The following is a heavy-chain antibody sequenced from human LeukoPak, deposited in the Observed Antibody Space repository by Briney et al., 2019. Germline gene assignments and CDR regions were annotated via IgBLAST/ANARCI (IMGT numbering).Heavy chain of an antibody. CDR3: ARDGRGWEPPYYYYMDV. D-gene: IGHD1-26*01. CDR2: IYTSGST. Sequence: NPSETLSLTCAVSGYSLSRGFYWGWIRRPPGEGLEWIWGIYTSGSTNYNPSLKSRVTISVDTSKNQFSLKLSSVTAADTAVYYCARDGRGWEPPYYYYMDVWGKGTTVTVSS. V-gene: IGHV4-38-2*02. CDR1: GYSLSRGFY. J-gene: IGHJ6*03.